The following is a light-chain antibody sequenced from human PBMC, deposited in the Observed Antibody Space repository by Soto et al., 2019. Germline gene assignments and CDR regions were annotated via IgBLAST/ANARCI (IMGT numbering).Light chain of an antibody. CDR2: GDN. CDR1: ASSIGTNT. J-gene: IGLJ2*01. Sequence: QSVLTQPPSASGTPGQRVTISCSGIASSIGTNTVNWYRQLPGTAPKLLIYGDNQRPSGVPDRFSGSKSGTSASLAISGLQSEDEAEYYCAAWDGSLNNVLFGGGTKLTVL. CDR3: AAWDGSLNNVL. V-gene: IGLV1-44*01.